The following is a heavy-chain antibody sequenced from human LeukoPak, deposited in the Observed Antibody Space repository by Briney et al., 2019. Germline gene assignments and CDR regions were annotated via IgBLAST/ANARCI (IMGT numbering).Heavy chain of an antibody. V-gene: IGHV3-48*01. D-gene: IGHD6-19*01. CDR2: ISGTSNTI. CDR1: GFTFSSYS. CDR3: ARDLGSYSSGWYMGFDY. J-gene: IGHJ4*02. Sequence: GGSLRLSCVGSGFTFSSYSMNWVHQAPGKGLEWVSYISGTSNTIYYDDSVKGRFTVSRDNAKNSLYLQMNSLRAEDTAIYYCARDLGSYSSGWYMGFDYWGQGTLVTVSS.